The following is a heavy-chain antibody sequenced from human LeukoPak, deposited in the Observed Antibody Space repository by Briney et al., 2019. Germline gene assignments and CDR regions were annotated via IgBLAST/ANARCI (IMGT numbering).Heavy chain of an antibody. Sequence: ASVKVSCKASGYTFTGYDMHWVRQAPGQGLEWMGWINPNSGGTNYAQKFQGRVTMTRDTSISTAYMELSRLRSDDTAVYYCARRHGDYTGYSYYYIDVWGKGTMVTVSS. J-gene: IGHJ6*03. V-gene: IGHV1-2*02. CDR1: GYTFTGYD. CDR3: ARRHGDYTGYSYYYIDV. CDR2: INPNSGGT. D-gene: IGHD4-17*01.